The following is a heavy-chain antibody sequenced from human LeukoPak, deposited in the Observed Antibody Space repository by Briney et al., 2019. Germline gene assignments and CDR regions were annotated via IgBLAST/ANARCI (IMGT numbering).Heavy chain of an antibody. Sequence: GASVKVSCKASGYTFTSYAMNWVRQAPGQGLEWMGWINTNTGNPTYAQGFTGRFVFSLDTSVSTAYLQISSLKAEDTAVYYCARDVFRNWNSGIDAFDIWGQGTMVTVSS. CDR2: INTNTGNP. CDR1: GYTFTSYA. D-gene: IGHD1-1*01. J-gene: IGHJ3*02. V-gene: IGHV7-4-1*02. CDR3: ARDVFRNWNSGIDAFDI.